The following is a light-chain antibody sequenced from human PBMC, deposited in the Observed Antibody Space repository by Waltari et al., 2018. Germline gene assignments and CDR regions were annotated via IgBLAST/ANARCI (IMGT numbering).Light chain of an antibody. CDR1: QSISNW. J-gene: IGKJ1*01. V-gene: IGKV1-5*03. CDR2: KAS. Sequence: DIQMTQSPSTLSASVGDRVTITCRAGQSISNWLAWYQQKPGKAPKLLIYKASSLESGGPSRFSGSGSGTEFNLTIISLQPDDFATYYCQQYDNYWTFGQGTKVEI. CDR3: QQYDNYWT.